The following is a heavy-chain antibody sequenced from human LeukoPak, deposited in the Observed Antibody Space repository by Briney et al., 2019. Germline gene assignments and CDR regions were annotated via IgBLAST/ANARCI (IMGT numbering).Heavy chain of an antibody. V-gene: IGHV3-48*01. CDR2: ISSSGSTR. D-gene: IGHD1-26*01. Sequence: GGSLRLSCAASGFRFSKYAMTWVRQAPGKGLEWVSYISSSGSTRYYADSVKGRFTISRDNARNSLYLQMDSLRAEDTAVYYCASVLVEPTTYFDYWGQGTLVTVSS. CDR1: GFRFSKYA. J-gene: IGHJ4*02. CDR3: ASVLVEPTTYFDY.